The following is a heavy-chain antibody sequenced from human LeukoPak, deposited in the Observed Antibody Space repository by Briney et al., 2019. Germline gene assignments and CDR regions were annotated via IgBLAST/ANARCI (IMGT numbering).Heavy chain of an antibody. Sequence: ASVKVSCKASGYTFTGYYMHWVRQAPGQGLEWMGWINPNSGGTNYAQKFQGRVTMTRDTSISTAYMELSRLRSDDTAVYYCARRVEGYDILTGYYHYYMDVWGKGTTVTISS. CDR2: INPNSGGT. CDR1: GYTFTGYY. CDR3: ARRVEGYDILTGYYHYYMDV. D-gene: IGHD3-9*01. V-gene: IGHV1-2*02. J-gene: IGHJ6*03.